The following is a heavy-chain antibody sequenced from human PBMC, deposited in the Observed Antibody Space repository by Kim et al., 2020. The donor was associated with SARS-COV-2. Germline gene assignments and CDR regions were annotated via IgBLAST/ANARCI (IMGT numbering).Heavy chain of an antibody. V-gene: IGHV1-3*01. J-gene: IGHJ5*02. Sequence: YSQNVQGRVTNTRDTSATTAYMELSSLTFKDTAVYYCAREGSGSYDWLDPWGQGTLVTVSS. CDR3: AREGSGSYDWLDP. D-gene: IGHD3-10*01.